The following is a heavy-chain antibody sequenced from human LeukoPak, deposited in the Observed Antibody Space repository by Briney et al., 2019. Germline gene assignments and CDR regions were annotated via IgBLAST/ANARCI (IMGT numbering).Heavy chain of an antibody. CDR2: ISTSSSHI. CDR3: ARDYDEDY. J-gene: IGHJ4*02. D-gene: IGHD5-12*01. CDR1: GFTFRTYS. Sequence: GSLRLSCAASGFTFRTYSMNWVRQAPGKGLEWVSSISTSSSHIYYADSVKGRFTISRDNAKNSLYLQMHSLRAEDTAVYYCARDYDEDYWGQGTLVTVSS. V-gene: IGHV3-21*01.